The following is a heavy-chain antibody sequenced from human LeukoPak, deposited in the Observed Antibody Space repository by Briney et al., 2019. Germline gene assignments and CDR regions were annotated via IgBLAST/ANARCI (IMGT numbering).Heavy chain of an antibody. CDR3: ARDPRPISGSYYYYYYMDV. J-gene: IGHJ6*03. V-gene: IGHV1-46*01. D-gene: IGHD1-26*01. Sequence: ASVKVSCKASGYTFTSYYMHWVRQAPGQGLEWMGIINPSGGSTSYAQKFQGRVTMTRDMSTSTVYMELSSLRSEDTAVYYCARDPRPISGSYYYYYYMDVWGKGTTVTVSS. CDR2: INPSGGST. CDR1: GYTFTSYY.